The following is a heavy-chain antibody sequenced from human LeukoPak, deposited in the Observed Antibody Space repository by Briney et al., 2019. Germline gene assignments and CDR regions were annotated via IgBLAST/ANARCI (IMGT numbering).Heavy chain of an antibody. CDR2: VYSSGST. CDR1: GGSISSYY. CDR3: ARGGYTGSYPFDY. V-gene: IGHV4-59*01. Sequence: SETLSLTCTVSGGSISSYYWSWIRQPPGKGLEWIAYVYSSGSTNYNPSLKSRVTISIDTSKNQFSLKLSSMTAADTAVYFCARGGYTGSYPFDYWGRGTLVTVSS. D-gene: IGHD1-26*01. J-gene: IGHJ4*02.